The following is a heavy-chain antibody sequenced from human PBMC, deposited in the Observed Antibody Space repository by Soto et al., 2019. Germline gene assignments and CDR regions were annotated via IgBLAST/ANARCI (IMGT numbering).Heavy chain of an antibody. CDR3: ARTFYHDSSGYHRDSYYGMDV. Sequence: QALLVQSGAEVKKPGSSVKVSCKASGGTLSRYVISWVRQAPGQGLEWMGGIIPLFGTASYAEKFQTRVTITADESTGTAYVELRSLRSEDTAVYYCARTFYHDSSGYHRDSYYGMDVWGQGTTVTVSS. J-gene: IGHJ6*02. CDR1: GGTLSRYV. CDR2: IIPLFGTA. D-gene: IGHD3-22*01. V-gene: IGHV1-69*01.